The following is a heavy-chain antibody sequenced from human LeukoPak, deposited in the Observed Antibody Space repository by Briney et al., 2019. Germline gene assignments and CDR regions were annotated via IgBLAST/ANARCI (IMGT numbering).Heavy chain of an antibody. V-gene: IGHV3-66*02. CDR3: ARELTAGATIDY. Sequence: GGSLRLSCAASGITVSGNYMSWVRQAPGQGLEWVSVIYGGGSTYYADSVKGRFTISRDNSKNTVYLQMTSLRPDDTAVYYCARELTAGATIDYWGPGTLVIVSS. CDR1: GITVSGNY. D-gene: IGHD1-26*01. J-gene: IGHJ4*02. CDR2: IYGGGST.